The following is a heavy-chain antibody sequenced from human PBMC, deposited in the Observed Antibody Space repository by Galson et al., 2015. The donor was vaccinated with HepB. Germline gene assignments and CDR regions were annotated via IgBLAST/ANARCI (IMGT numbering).Heavy chain of an antibody. V-gene: IGHV1-69*13. CDR3: ARGMYSSSTLGYYYYMDV. CDR1: GGTFSSYA. D-gene: IGHD6-6*01. Sequence: SVKVSCKASGGTFSSYAISWVRQAPGQGLEWMGGIIPIFGTANYAQKFQGRVTITADESTSTAYMELSSLRSEDTAVYYCARGMYSSSTLGYYYYMDVWGKGTTVTVSS. J-gene: IGHJ6*03. CDR2: IIPIFGTA.